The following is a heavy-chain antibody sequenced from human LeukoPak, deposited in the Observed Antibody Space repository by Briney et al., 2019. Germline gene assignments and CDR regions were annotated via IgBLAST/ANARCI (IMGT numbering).Heavy chain of an antibody. CDR2: ISGSGGRT. D-gene: IGHD6-13*01. Sequence: GGSLRLSCAASGFTFRSYAMSWFRQAPGKGLEWVSAISGSGGRTYYADSVKGRFTISRDNSKNTLYLQMNSLRAEDTAVYYCAKCVWQQLDYGMDVWGQGTTVTVSS. J-gene: IGHJ6*02. V-gene: IGHV3-23*01. CDR3: AKCVWQQLDYGMDV. CDR1: GFTFRSYA.